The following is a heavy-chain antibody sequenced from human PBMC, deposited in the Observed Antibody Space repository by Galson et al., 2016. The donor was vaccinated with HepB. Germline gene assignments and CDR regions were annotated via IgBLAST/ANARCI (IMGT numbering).Heavy chain of an antibody. J-gene: IGHJ3*01. Sequence: ETLSLTCAVSGGSFSGYYWSWIRQTPGKGLEWIGEINHGGSTNYNPSLKSRVTVSVDTSKKQFSLNLTSVTAADTAVYYCARGSNSFGSGSYIAFEVWGQGTMITVSS. CDR3: ARGSNSFGSGSYIAFEV. D-gene: IGHD1-26*01. V-gene: IGHV4-34*01. CDR2: INHGGST. CDR1: GGSFSGYY.